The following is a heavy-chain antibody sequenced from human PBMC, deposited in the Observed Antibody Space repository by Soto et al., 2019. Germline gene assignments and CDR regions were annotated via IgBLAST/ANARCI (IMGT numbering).Heavy chain of an antibody. Sequence: SETLSLTCTVSGGSISSYYWSWIRQPPGKGLEWIGYIYYSGSTNYNPSLKSRVTISVDTSKNQFSLKLSSVTAADTAVYYCARAVSAGSSTPNWFDPWGQGTLVT. D-gene: IGHD6-6*01. CDR2: IYYSGST. V-gene: IGHV4-59*01. CDR3: ARAVSAGSSTPNWFDP. J-gene: IGHJ5*02. CDR1: GGSISSYY.